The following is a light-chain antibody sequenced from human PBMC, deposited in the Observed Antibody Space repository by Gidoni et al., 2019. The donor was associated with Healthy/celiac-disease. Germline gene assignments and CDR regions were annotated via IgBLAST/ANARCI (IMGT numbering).Light chain of an antibody. CDR1: SSNIGSNT. Sequence: QSVLTQPPSASGTLGQRVTISCSGSSSNIGSNTVNWYQQLPGTAPKLLIYSNNQRPSGVPDRFSGAKSGTSASLAISGLQSEYEADYYCAAWDDGLNARVFGGGTKLTVL. J-gene: IGLJ3*02. CDR3: AAWDDGLNARV. CDR2: SNN. V-gene: IGLV1-44*01.